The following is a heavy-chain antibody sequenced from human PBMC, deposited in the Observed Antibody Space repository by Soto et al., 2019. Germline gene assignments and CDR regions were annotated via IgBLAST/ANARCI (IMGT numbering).Heavy chain of an antibody. CDR3: AGGGGIYSSSWPIDY. J-gene: IGHJ4*02. D-gene: IGHD6-13*01. V-gene: IGHV1-18*04. Sequence: GASVKVSCKASGYAFINYGISWVRQAPGQGLEWMGWTGAYNGNTNYEQKFQGRVTMTIDTSTSMAFMELRSLRSDDTAMYYCAGGGGIYSSSWPIDYWGQGTLVTVSS. CDR2: TGAYNGNT. CDR1: GYAFINYG.